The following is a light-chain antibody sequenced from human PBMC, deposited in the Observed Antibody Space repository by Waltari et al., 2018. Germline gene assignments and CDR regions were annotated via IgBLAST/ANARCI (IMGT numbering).Light chain of an antibody. CDR1: TRDVGRYNY. CDR2: EVT. J-gene: IGLJ2*01. V-gene: IGLV2-14*01. CDR3: SSYTSIKTPYVV. Sequence: QSALTQPASVSGSPGQSITISCTGTTRDVGRYNYVSWYQCHPGKAPELIIYEVTKRPSGVSERFSGCKSGNTASLSISGLQPEDEADYYCSSYTSIKTPYVVFGGGTKVTVL.